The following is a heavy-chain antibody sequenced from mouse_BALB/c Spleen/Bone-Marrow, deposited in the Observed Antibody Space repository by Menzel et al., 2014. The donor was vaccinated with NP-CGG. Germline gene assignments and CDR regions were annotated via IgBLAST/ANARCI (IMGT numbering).Heavy chain of an antibody. D-gene: IGHD4-1*01. Sequence: VHVKQSGAELVKPGASVKLSCTASGFNIKDTYMHWVKQRPEQGLEWIGRIDPASDYTQFDSKFQGKATITADTSSNTAYLQLSSLTSEDTAVYYCATLTGTFDCWGQGTTLTVSS. CDR2: IDPASDYT. V-gene: IGHV14-3*02. CDR3: ATLTGTFDC. J-gene: IGHJ2*01. CDR1: GFNIKDTY.